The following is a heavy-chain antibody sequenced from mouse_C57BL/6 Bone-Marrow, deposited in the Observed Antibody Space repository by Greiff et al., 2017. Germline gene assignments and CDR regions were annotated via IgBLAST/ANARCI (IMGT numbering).Heavy chain of an antibody. CDR1: GFTFSSYA. CDR2: ISSGGDYI. CDR3: TRDYYGSSFDY. V-gene: IGHV5-9-1*02. J-gene: IGHJ2*01. D-gene: IGHD1-1*01. Sequence: EVHLVESGEGLVKPGGSLKLSCAASGFTFSSYAMSWVRQTPEKRLEWVAYISSGGDYIYYADTVKGRFTISRDNARNTLYLQMSSLKSEDTAMYYCTRDYYGSSFDYWGQGTTLTVSS.